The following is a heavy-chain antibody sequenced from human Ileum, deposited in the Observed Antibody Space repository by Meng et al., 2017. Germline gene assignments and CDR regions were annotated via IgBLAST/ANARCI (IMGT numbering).Heavy chain of an antibody. CDR3: ARGVVSGSHYNTY. V-gene: IGHV4-4*02. Sequence: QVQLQESGPGLVKPSGTLSLTCPVSGGSISSSSWWSWVRQPPEKGLEWSGEIHHSGTTNYSPSLKSRLTISVDKSKNQFSLKLQSVTAADTAVYFCARGVVSGSHYNTYWGQGILVTVSS. J-gene: IGHJ4*02. CDR1: GGSISSSSW. CDR2: IHHSGTT. D-gene: IGHD3-10*01.